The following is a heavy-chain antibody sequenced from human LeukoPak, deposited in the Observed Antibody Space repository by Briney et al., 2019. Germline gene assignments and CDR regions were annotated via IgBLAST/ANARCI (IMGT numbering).Heavy chain of an antibody. D-gene: IGHD2-8*01. CDR2: INHSGST. Sequence: SETLSLTCAVYGGSFSGYYWSWIRQPPGKGLEWIGEINHSGSTNYNPSLKSRVTISVDTSKNQFSLKLSSVTAADTAVYYCARGDIVLMEYANWAFDYWGQGTLVTVSS. CDR1: GGSFSGYY. V-gene: IGHV4-34*01. J-gene: IGHJ4*02. CDR3: ARGDIVLMEYANWAFDY.